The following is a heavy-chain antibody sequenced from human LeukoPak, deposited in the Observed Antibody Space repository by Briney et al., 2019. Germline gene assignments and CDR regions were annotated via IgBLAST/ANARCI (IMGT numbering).Heavy chain of an antibody. D-gene: IGHD3-9*01. Sequence: ASVTVSCKAFGYTFTSNYMHWVRQAPGQGLEWMGWISAYNGNTNYAQKLQGRVTMTTDTSTSTAYMELRSLRSDDTAVYYCARALHYDILTGYFRTYDAFDIWGQGTMVTVSS. CDR1: GYTFTSNY. J-gene: IGHJ3*02. CDR3: ARALHYDILTGYFRTYDAFDI. V-gene: IGHV1-18*04. CDR2: ISAYNGNT.